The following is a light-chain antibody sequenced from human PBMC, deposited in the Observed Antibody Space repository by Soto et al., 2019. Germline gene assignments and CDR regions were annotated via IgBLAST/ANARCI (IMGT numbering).Light chain of an antibody. Sequence: DIQMTQSPSTLSASVGDRVTITCRASQSISTWLAWFQQKPGKAPKLLIYRASSLESGVPSRFSGSGSGTECTLTISSLQPDDFATYYCQHYNSYSGTFGPGTKVDIK. CDR1: QSISTW. V-gene: IGKV1-5*03. CDR3: QHYNSYSGT. CDR2: RAS. J-gene: IGKJ3*01.